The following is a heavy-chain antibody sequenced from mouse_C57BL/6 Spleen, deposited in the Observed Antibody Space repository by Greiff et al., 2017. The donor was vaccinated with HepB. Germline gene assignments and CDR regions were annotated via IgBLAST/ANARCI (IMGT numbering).Heavy chain of an antibody. CDR2: INPGSGGT. D-gene: IGHD2-3*01. CDR1: GYAFTNYL. Sequence: QVQLKESGAELVRPGTSVKVSCKASGYAFTNYLIEWVKQRPGQGLEWIGVINPGSGGTNYNEKFKGKATLTADKSSSTAYMQLSSLTSEDSAVYFCARSDKAIDGYYPFDYWGQGTTLTVSS. J-gene: IGHJ2*01. CDR3: ARSDKAIDGYYPFDY. V-gene: IGHV1-54*01.